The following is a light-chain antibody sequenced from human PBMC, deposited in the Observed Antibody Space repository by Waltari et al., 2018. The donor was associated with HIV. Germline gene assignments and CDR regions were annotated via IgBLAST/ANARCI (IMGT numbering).Light chain of an antibody. V-gene: IGLV2-23*02. Sequence: QSALTQPASVSGSPGQSTTISCTGTSSAVGGYNYVSWYQQHRGKAHKLMLYDVSKRPSGFSNRFSGSKSGNTASLTISGLQAEDEADYYCCSYAGSSTVVFGGGTKLTVL. CDR1: SSAVGGYNY. CDR2: DVS. J-gene: IGLJ2*01. CDR3: CSYAGSSTVV.